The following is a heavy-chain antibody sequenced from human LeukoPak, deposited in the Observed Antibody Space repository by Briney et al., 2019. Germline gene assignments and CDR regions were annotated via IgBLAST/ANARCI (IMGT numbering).Heavy chain of an antibody. CDR3: AKGLIVVVPAAYDAFDI. Sequence: GGSLRLSCAASGFTFSSYGMHWVRQAPGKGLEWVAFIRYDGSNKYYADSVKGRFTISRDNSKNTLYLQMNSLRAEDTAAYYCAKGLIVVVPAAYDAFDIWGQGTMVTVSS. CDR1: GFTFSSYG. V-gene: IGHV3-30*02. J-gene: IGHJ3*02. D-gene: IGHD2-2*01. CDR2: IRYDGSNK.